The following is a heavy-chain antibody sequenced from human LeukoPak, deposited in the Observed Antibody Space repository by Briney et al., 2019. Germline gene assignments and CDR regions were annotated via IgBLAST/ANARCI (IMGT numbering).Heavy chain of an antibody. CDR1: GFTFSSYS. CDR2: ISSSSSYI. V-gene: IGHV3-21*01. D-gene: IGHD5-24*01. J-gene: IGHJ4*02. CDR3: ARKPVGGDGYNWYYFDY. Sequence: GGSLRLSCAASGFTFSSYSMNWVRQAPGKGLEWVSSISSSSSYIYYADSVKGRFTISRDNAKNSLYLQMNSLRAEDTAVYYCARKPVGGDGYNWYYFDYWGQGTLVTVSS.